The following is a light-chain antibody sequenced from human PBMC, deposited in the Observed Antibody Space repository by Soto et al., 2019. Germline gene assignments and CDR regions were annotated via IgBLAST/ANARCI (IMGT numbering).Light chain of an antibody. CDR1: MSNIGSSS. V-gene: IGLV1-47*01. Sequence: QSVLTQPPSASGAPGQRVTISCSGSMSNIGSSSVSWYQQLPRTAPKLLTYKNNQRTSGVPDRVSGSKSGTSASLAISGLRSEDEAKYYCAGWDDSLGGYVFGSGTKLTVL. CDR3: AGWDDSLGGYV. J-gene: IGLJ1*01. CDR2: KNN.